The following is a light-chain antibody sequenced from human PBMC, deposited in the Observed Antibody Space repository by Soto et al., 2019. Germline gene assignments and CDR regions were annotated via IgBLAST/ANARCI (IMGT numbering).Light chain of an antibody. Sequence: NFMLTQPHSLSESPGKTVTISCTRSIGSIASNYVQWYQQRPGSAPTTVIYEDNQRPSGVPDRFSGSIDSSSNSASLTISGLKTEDEADYYCQSYDSSNHYVFGTGTKVTVL. CDR1: IGSIASNY. J-gene: IGLJ1*01. V-gene: IGLV6-57*04. CDR3: QSYDSSNHYV. CDR2: EDN.